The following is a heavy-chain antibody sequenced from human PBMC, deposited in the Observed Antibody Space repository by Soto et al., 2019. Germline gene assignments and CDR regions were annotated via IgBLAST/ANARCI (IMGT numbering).Heavy chain of an antibody. D-gene: IGHD3-10*01. CDR2: ISHTGTT. CDR1: VASISGSQW. V-gene: IGHV4-4*02. Sequence: QVQLQESGPGLVKTSETLSLPCAVSVASISGSQWWRWVRLHPGKGLEWIGEISHTGTTNYNPSLKSRVTMSVDKPKNQLSLNLTAVNASDTAVYYCARVISIRDEYCDYWGQGTVVTVSP. J-gene: IGHJ4*02. CDR3: ARVISIRDEYCDY.